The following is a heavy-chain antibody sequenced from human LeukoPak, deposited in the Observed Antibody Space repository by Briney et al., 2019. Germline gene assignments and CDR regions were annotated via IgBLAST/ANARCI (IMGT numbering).Heavy chain of an antibody. V-gene: IGHV3-21*01. CDR3: ASPLTPYYYDSQYDY. J-gene: IGHJ4*02. D-gene: IGHD3-22*01. CDR2: ISSNSSYI. CDR1: GFTFSSYS. Sequence: MAGGSLRLSCAASGFTFSSYSMNWVRQAPGKGLEWVSSISSNSSYIYYADSVKGRFTISRDNAKNSLYLQMNSLRAEDTAVYYCASPLTPYYYDSQYDYWGQGTLVTVSS.